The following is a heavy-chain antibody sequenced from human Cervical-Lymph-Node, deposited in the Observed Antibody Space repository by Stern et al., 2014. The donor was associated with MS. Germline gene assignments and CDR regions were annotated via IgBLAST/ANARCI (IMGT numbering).Heavy chain of an antibody. CDR1: GYTFRSYG. CDR3: ARDEPTVGFDY. V-gene: IGHV1-18*01. D-gene: IGHD3-16*01. J-gene: IGHJ4*02. CDR2: ISTKNDSK. Sequence: EQLVESGGEVKKPGASVKVSCKASGYTFRSYGISWVRQAQGQGLEWMGWISTKNDSKKYAQKVRGRVTMTTDTSTSTAYMELRSLRSDDTAVYFCARDEPTVGFDYWGQGTLVTVSS.